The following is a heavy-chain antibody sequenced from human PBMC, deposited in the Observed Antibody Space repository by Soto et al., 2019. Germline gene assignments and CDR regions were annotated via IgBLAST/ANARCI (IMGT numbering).Heavy chain of an antibody. V-gene: IGHV2-5*02. Sequence: QITLKESGPTLVKPTQTLTLTCTFSGFSLSTSGVGVAWIRQPPGKALEWLALIYWDDDKRYSPSLKSRINNTKDTSKNQVVLTMTNMDHEDTATYYCAHRRRVAAAGRAEYQADAFDIWGQGTMVTASS. D-gene: IGHD6-13*01. CDR2: IYWDDDK. CDR1: GFSLSTSGVG. CDR3: AHRRRVAAAGRAEYQADAFDI. J-gene: IGHJ3*02.